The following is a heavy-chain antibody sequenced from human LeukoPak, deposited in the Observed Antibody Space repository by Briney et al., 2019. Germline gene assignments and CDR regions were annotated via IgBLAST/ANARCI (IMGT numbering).Heavy chain of an antibody. J-gene: IGHJ5*02. D-gene: IGHD6-19*01. V-gene: IGHV3-30*18. CDR2: ISYDGSNK. CDR3: AKGSGSGWYGWFAP. Sequence: PGRSLRLSCAASGFTFSSYGMHWVRQAPGKGLEWVAVISYDGSNKNYADSVKGRFTIARDNSKNIFYLQMNSLRAEDTALYCCAKGSGSGWYGWFAPWGQGALVTVSS. CDR1: GFTFSSYG.